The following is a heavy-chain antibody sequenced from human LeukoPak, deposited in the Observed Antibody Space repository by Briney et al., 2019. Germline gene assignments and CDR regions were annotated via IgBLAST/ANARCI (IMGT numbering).Heavy chain of an antibody. V-gene: IGHV3-23*01. J-gene: IGHJ4*02. CDR2: ISGSGGST. CDR3: AKDYYDSSGYFDALDY. Sequence: GGSLRLSCAASGFTFSSYAMSWVRQAPGKGLEWVSAISGSGGSTYYADSVKGRFTISRGNSKNTLYLQMNSLRAEDTAVYYCAKDYYDSSGYFDALDYWGQGTLVTVSS. D-gene: IGHD3-22*01. CDR1: GFTFSSYA.